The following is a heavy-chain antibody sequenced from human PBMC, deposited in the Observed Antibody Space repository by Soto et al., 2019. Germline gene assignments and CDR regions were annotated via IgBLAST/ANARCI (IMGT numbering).Heavy chain of an antibody. CDR2: IKSKTDGGTT. D-gene: IGHD3-3*02. J-gene: IGHJ4*01. Sequence: GGSLRLSCSASGFTFSNAWINWVRQAPGKGLEWVGRIKSKTDGGTTDFAAPVKGRFATSRDDSKNMVYLQMNSLKTEDTAVYYCTTDSYITIAIVRFDYWGHGTLVTVSS. CDR3: TTDSYITIAIVRFDY. V-gene: IGHV3-15*07. CDR1: GFTFSNAW.